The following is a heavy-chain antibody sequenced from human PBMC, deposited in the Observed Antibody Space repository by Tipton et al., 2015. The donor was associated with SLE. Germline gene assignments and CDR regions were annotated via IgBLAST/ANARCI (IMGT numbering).Heavy chain of an antibody. J-gene: IGHJ6*02. Sequence: GSLRLSCAASGFTFSSYDMHWVRQATGKGLEWVSAIGTAGDTYYPDSVKGRFTISRDNSKNTLYLQMNSLRAEDTAVYYCSGSISFYYGMDVWGQGTTVTVSS. CDR3: SGSISFYYGMDV. D-gene: IGHD2-2*01. V-gene: IGHV3-13*01. CDR1: GFTFSSYD. CDR2: IGTAGDT.